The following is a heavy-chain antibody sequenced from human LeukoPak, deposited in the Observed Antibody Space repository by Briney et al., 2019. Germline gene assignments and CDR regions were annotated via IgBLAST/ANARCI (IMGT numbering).Heavy chain of an antibody. CDR2: IYSGGST. CDR3: ARTPGGQFFDY. CDR1: GFTVSSNY. Sequence: GGSLRLSCAASGFTVSSNYVRWVGQAPGKGLEWVSVIYSGGSTYYADSVKGRFTISRDNSKNTLYLQMDSLRAEATAVYYCARTPGGQFFDYWGQGTLVTVSS. J-gene: IGHJ4*02. D-gene: IGHD3-16*01. V-gene: IGHV3-53*01.